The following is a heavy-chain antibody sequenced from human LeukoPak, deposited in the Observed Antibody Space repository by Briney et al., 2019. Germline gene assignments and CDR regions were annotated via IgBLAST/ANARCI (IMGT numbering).Heavy chain of an antibody. CDR2: IRYDGSNK. CDR1: GFTFSNYA. V-gene: IGHV3-30*02. J-gene: IGHJ4*02. Sequence: PGGSLRLSCAASGFTFSNYAIHWVRQAPGKGLEWVAFIRYDGSNKYYVDSVKGRFTISRDNSKNTLYLRMNSLRAEDTAVYYCAKDRGSGSYYGSDYWGQGTLVTVSS. CDR3: AKDRGSGSYYGSDY. D-gene: IGHD3-10*01.